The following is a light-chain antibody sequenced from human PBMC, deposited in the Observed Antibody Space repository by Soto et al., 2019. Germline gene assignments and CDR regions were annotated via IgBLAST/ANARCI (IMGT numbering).Light chain of an antibody. CDR2: DVN. V-gene: IGLV2-11*01. CDR1: SSDVGGYHY. Sequence: QSVLTQPRSVSGSPGQSVTLSCTGTSSDVGGYHYVSWYQHHPGKAPKIIIYDVNKRPSGVPDRFSGSKSGNTACLTISGPQAEDEADYYCCSYAGSYTLVFGGGTKLTVL. J-gene: IGLJ2*01. CDR3: CSYAGSYTLV.